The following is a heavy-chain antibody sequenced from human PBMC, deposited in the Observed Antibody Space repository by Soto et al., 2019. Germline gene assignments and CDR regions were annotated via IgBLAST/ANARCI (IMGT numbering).Heavy chain of an antibody. J-gene: IGHJ4*02. CDR2: IRSNNEGGTS. D-gene: IGHD5-18*01. V-gene: IGHV3-15*07. Sequence: PGGSLRLSCAAPDFPSTTAWINWVRQPPGKGLEWVGRIRSNNEGGTSDFAAHVKGRFAISRDDSKHTAYLQMNSLTTEDTAFYYRAKEMDTIYFDYWGQGALVTVSS. CDR3: AKEMDTIYFDY. CDR1: DFPSTTAW.